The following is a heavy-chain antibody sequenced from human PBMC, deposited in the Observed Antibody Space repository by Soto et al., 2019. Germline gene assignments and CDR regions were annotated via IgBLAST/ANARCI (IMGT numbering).Heavy chain of an antibody. CDR2: ISSTGTYI. Sequence: GGSLRLSCAASGFTFSAYNMDWVRQDPGKGPEWVSAISSTGTYIYYADSVRGRFTISRDDAKNSLFLQMNSLRVEDTAVYYCARHFTGSDCYPSNCYGMDVGGQGTTVTVS. CDR3: ARHFTGSDCYPSNCYGMDV. J-gene: IGHJ6*02. D-gene: IGHD2-21*02. V-gene: IGHV3-21*01. CDR1: GFTFSAYN.